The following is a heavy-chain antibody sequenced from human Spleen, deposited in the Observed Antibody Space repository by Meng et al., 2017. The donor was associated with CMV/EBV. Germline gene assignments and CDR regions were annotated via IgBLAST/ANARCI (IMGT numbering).Heavy chain of an antibody. CDR1: GLTFSSYA. V-gene: IGHV3-23*01. CDR2: ISGSGGST. J-gene: IGHJ4*02. D-gene: IGHD6-13*01. CDR3: AKKGREAAAAVGYFDY. Sequence: SGLTFSSYAMSWVRQAPGKGLEWVSAISGSGGSTYYADSVKGRFTISRDNSKNTLYLQMNGLRAEDTAVYYCAKKGREAAAAVGYFDYWGQGTLVTVSS.